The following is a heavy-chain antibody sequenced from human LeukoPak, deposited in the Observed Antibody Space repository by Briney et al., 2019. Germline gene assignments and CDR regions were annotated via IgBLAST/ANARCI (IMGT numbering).Heavy chain of an antibody. CDR1: GFTFSNYG. D-gene: IGHD6-25*01. CDR3: APRGIAAY. Sequence: GGSLRLSCAASGFTFSNYGMTWVRQAPDKGLGWVSVISYGSGDSTYYTDSVKGWFTISRDNSKNTVYLQMNSLRVEDTAVYYCAPRGIAAYWGQGTLVTVSS. CDR2: ISYGSGDST. J-gene: IGHJ4*02. V-gene: IGHV3-23*01.